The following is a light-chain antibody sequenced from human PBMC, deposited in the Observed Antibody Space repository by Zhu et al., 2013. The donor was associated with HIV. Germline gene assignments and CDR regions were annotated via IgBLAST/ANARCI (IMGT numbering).Light chain of an antibody. Sequence: DIHLAQSPSSVSASIGDRVTITCRASQGIRNDLGWYQQKPGKAPKRLIYAASTLQSGVPSRFSGSGSGTDFTLTISSLQPEDFATYYCQQLNSYPLTFGGGTKVEIK. CDR3: QQLNSYPLT. J-gene: IGKJ4*01. V-gene: IGKV1-17*01. CDR1: QGIRND. CDR2: AAS.